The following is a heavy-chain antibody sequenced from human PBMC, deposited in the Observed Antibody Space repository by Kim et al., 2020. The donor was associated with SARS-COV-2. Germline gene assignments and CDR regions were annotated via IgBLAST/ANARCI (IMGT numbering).Heavy chain of an antibody. CDR1: GGSFSGYY. V-gene: IGHV4-34*01. D-gene: IGHD2-15*01. CDR3: ARGRMVAATRREYYFDY. J-gene: IGHJ4*02. CDR2: INHSGST. Sequence: SETLSLTCAVYGGSFSGYYWSWIRQPPGKGLEWIGEINHSGSTNYNPSLKSRVTISVDTSKNKFSLKLSSVTAADTAVYYCARGRMVAATRREYYFDYWGQGTLVTVSS.